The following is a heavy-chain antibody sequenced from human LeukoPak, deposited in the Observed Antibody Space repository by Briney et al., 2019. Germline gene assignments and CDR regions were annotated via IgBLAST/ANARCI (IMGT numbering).Heavy chain of an antibody. J-gene: IGHJ4*01. D-gene: IGHD5-24*01. CDR3: AKGRRDGYNYPLFDH. CDR2: IIGNGFST. CDR1: GFTFSFSA. V-gene: IGHV3-23*01. Sequence: GGSLRLSCAASGFTFSFSAMNWVRQAPGKGLEWVATIIGNGFSTYYADSVNGRFIISRDNSQNTLFLQMSSLRAEDTAIYYCAKGRRDGYNYPLFDHWGHGALVTVSS.